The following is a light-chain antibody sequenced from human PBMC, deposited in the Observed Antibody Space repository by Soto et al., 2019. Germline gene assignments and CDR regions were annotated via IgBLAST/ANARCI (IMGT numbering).Light chain of an antibody. J-gene: IGKJ5*01. V-gene: IGKV3-15*01. CDR1: QTVTRSY. CDR2: GAS. CDR3: QQYNNWPPSIT. Sequence: EIVLTQSPGTLSLSPGERATLSCRASQTVTRSYLAWYQQKPGQAPRLLIYGASTRATGIPARFSGSGSGTEFTLTISSLQSEDFALYYCQQYNNWPPSITFGQGTRLEIK.